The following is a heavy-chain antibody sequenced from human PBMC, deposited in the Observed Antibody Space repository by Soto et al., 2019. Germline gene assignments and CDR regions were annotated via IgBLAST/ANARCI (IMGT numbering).Heavy chain of an antibody. J-gene: IGHJ6*02. CDR1: GGTLSSYA. V-gene: IGHV1-69*13. CDR3: ARGMIVVVGHYYYYGMDV. CDR2: IIPIFGTA. D-gene: IGHD3-22*01. Sequence: SVKVSCKASGGTLSSYAISWVRQAPGQGLEWMGGIIPIFGTANYAQKFQGRVTITADESTSTAYMELGSLRSEDTAVYYCARGMIVVVGHYYYYGMDVRGQGTTVTVSS.